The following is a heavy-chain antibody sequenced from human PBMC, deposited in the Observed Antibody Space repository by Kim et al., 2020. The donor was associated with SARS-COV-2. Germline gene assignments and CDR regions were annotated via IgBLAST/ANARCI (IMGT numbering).Heavy chain of an antibody. D-gene: IGHD3-16*01. V-gene: IGHV3-7*01. J-gene: IGHJ6*02. CDR3: ARIIWGNKYDDADV. CDR1: GFTFNNYW. CDR2: IKPDGSEI. Sequence: GGSLRLSCAASGFTFNNYWMTWVRQAPGKGLNGVANIKPDGSEIHYVDSVKGRFTISRDNAKNSVYLQMNSLRAEDTAVYYCARIIWGNKYDDADVWGQGTTATVSS.